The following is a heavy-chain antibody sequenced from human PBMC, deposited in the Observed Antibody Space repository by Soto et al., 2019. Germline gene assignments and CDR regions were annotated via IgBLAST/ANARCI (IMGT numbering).Heavy chain of an antibody. CDR1: GFTFSSYA. V-gene: IGHV3-23*01. Sequence: GGSLRLSCAASGFTFSSYAMTWVRQGPGKGLEWVSGISGRGGSTYYAESVKGRFTISRDNSKNTLYLQMNSLRAEDTAVYYCAKSYRSVVVAPTGLYNWFDPWGQGTLVTVSS. D-gene: IGHD2-15*01. J-gene: IGHJ5*02. CDR2: ISGRGGST. CDR3: AKSYRSVVVAPTGLYNWFDP.